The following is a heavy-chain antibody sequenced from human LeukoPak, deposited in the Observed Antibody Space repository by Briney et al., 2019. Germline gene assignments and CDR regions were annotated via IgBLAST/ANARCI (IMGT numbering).Heavy chain of an antibody. J-gene: IGHJ5*02. CDR2: IYTSGST. Sequence: SETLSLTCTVSGGSISSGSYYWSWIRQPAGKGLEWIGRIYTSGSTNYNPSLKSRVTISVDTSKNQFSLKLSSVTAADTAVYYCARGFHYDFRESVSWFDPWGQGTLVTVSS. CDR1: GGSISSGSYY. D-gene: IGHD3-3*01. CDR3: ARGFHYDFRESVSWFDP. V-gene: IGHV4-61*02.